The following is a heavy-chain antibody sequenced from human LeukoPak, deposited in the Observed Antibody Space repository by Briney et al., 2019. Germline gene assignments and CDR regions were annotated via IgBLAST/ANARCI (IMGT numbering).Heavy chain of an antibody. Sequence: PLETLSLTCTVSGGSISAYYWNWIRQPPGKGLEWIGYIYYSGSTNYNPSLRSRVTMSVDTSKNQFSLNLSSVTAADTAVYYCAGVASWPTGTDYWGQGTLVTVSS. V-gene: IGHV4-59*01. CDR2: IYYSGST. CDR3: AGVASWPTGTDY. J-gene: IGHJ4*02. CDR1: GGSISAYY. D-gene: IGHD1-1*01.